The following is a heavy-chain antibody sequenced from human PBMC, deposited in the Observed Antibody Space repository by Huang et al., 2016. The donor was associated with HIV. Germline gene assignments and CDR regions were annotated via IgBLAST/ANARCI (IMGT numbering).Heavy chain of an antibody. CDR2: GYYSGNT. Sequence: LQLQESGPGLVKSSETLSLICPVSGGSISSSSYYWGWNRQPPGKGPEWIGSGYYSGNTYYNPPLKSRVTISVDTSKSQFSLKRSSVTAADTAVYYCARHGRVAGHYYNNMDVWGRGTTVTVSS. V-gene: IGHV4-39*01. CDR3: ARHGRVAGHYYNNMDV. CDR1: GGSISSSSYY. D-gene: IGHD6-19*01. J-gene: IGHJ6*02.